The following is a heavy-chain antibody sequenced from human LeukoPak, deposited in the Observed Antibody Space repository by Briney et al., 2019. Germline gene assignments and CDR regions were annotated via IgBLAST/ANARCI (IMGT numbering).Heavy chain of an antibody. J-gene: IGHJ4*02. CDR3: ARNRDILNLDY. Sequence: PSETLSLTCAVYGGSFSGYYWSWIRQPPGKGLEWIGEINHSGSTNYNPSLKSRVTISVDTSKNQFSLKLSSVTAADAAVFYCARNRDILNLDYWGQGTLVTVSS. D-gene: IGHD3-9*01. V-gene: IGHV4-34*01. CDR1: GGSFSGYY. CDR2: INHSGST.